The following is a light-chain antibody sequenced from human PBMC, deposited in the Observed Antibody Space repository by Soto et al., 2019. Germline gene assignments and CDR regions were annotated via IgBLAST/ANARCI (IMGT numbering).Light chain of an antibody. Sequence: QSALTQPASVSGSPGQSITISCTGTSSDVGGYNYVSWFQQHPGKAPKLMIYEVSNRPSGVSNRFSGSKSGNTASLTISGLQAEDEADYYCSSYTSGGYVFGTGTKLTV. CDR3: SSYTSGGYV. J-gene: IGLJ1*01. CDR2: EVS. CDR1: SSDVGGYNY. V-gene: IGLV2-14*01.